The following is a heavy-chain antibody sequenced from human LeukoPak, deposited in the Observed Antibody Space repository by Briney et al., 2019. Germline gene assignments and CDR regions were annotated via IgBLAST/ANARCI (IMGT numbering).Heavy chain of an antibody. CDR3: VRGTGY. V-gene: IGHV3-64D*06. CDR1: GFTFSTYA. Sequence: GGSLRLSCSVCGFTFSTYAMHWVRQAPGKGLQYVSAISSNGDNTYYADSVKGRFTISRDNSKNTLYLQMSSLRADDTAVYYCVRGTGYWGQGTLVTVSS. CDR2: ISSNGDNT. J-gene: IGHJ4*02.